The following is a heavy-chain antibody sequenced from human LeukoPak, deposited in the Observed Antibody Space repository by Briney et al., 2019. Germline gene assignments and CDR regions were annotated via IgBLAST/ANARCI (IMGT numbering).Heavy chain of an antibody. Sequence: GGSLRLSCAASGFTFDDYAMHWVRQAPGKGLEWVSGISWNSGSIGYADSVKGRFTISRDNAKNSLYLQMNSLRAEDTALYYCAKDMDYYDSSGYPDAFDIWGQGTVVTVSS. D-gene: IGHD3-22*01. V-gene: IGHV3-9*01. CDR3: AKDMDYYDSSGYPDAFDI. CDR1: GFTFDDYA. CDR2: ISWNSGSI. J-gene: IGHJ3*02.